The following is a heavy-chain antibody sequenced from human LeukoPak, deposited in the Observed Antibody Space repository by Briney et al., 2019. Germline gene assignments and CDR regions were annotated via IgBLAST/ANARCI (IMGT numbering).Heavy chain of an antibody. CDR2: IRQDGSEK. V-gene: IGHV3-7*01. Sequence: PGGSLRLSCAASGFTFSSYWMTWVRQAPGKGLEWVANIRQDGSEKYYVDSVKGRFTISRDNAKNSLYLQMNSLRAEDTAVYYCARGGPRDGYDYWGQGTLVTVSS. D-gene: IGHD5-18*01. J-gene: IGHJ4*02. CDR1: GFTFSSYW. CDR3: ARGGPRDGYDY.